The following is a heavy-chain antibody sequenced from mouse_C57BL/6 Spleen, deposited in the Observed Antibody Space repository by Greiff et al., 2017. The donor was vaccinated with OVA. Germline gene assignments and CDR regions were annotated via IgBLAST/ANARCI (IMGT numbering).Heavy chain of an antibody. Sequence: EVKLVESGGGLVQPGGSLSLSCAASGFTFTDYYMSWVRQPPGKALEWLGFIRNKANGYTTEYSASVKGRFTISRDNSQSILYLQMNALRAEDSATYYGARDIDDGYHGRYAMDYWGQGTSVTVSS. CDR1: GFTFTDYY. D-gene: IGHD2-3*01. CDR2: IRNKANGYTT. J-gene: IGHJ4*01. V-gene: IGHV7-3*01. CDR3: ARDIDDGYHGRYAMDY.